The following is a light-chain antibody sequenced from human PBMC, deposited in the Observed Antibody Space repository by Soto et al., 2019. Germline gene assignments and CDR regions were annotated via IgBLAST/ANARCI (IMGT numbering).Light chain of an antibody. V-gene: IGKV1-9*01. Sequence: DIPLTQSPSFLSASVGDRVTITCRASQGISSYLAWYQQKPGKAPKLLIYAASTLQSGVPSRFSGSGSGTEFPLTISSLQPEDFATYYCQQLNSYPFTFGQGTRLEIK. CDR1: QGISSY. J-gene: IGKJ5*01. CDR3: QQLNSYPFT. CDR2: AAS.